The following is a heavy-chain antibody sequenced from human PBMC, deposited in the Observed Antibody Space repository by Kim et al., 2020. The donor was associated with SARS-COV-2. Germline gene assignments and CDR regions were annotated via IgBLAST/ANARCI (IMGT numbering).Heavy chain of an antibody. CDR1: GFTFSSYA. Sequence: GGSLRLSCAASGFTFSSYAMSWVRQAPGKGLEWVSAISGSGGSTYYADSVKGRFTISRDNSKNTLYLQMNSLRAEDTAVYYCAKGQSGRLVVPAAIGIYYDYYGMDVWGQGTTVTVSS. CDR3: AKGQSGRLVVPAAIGIYYDYYGMDV. CDR2: ISGSGGST. V-gene: IGHV3-23*01. D-gene: IGHD2-2*01. J-gene: IGHJ6*02.